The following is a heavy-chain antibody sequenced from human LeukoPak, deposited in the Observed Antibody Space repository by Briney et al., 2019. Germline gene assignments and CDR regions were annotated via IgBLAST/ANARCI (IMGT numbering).Heavy chain of an antibody. CDR3: ARTEPNRGGKNYFDS. CDR2: INHSGST. J-gene: IGHJ4*02. CDR1: GGSISSGGYS. D-gene: IGHD4-23*01. Sequence: SQTLSLTCAVSGGSISSGGYSWSWIRQPPGKGLDWIGEINHSGSTNYNPSLKSRVTITVDTSKNQFSLKLSPVTAADTAVYYCARTEPNRGGKNYFDSWGQGTLVTVSS. V-gene: IGHV4-30-2*01.